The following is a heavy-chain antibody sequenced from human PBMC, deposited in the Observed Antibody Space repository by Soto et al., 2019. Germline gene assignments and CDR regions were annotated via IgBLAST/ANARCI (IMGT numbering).Heavy chain of an antibody. Sequence: EVQLAESGGGLVHPGESLRLSCEVSALTYSKAWMHWVRQAPGKGLVWVSSINRDGSATYYADSVKGRVTISRDSAGKTLFLQLNSLRGDDTAVYYCARGGLVVGPYVRLWGQGTTVTVS. CDR1: ALTYSKAW. CDR2: INRDGSAT. J-gene: IGHJ6*02. CDR3: ARGGLVVGPYVRL. V-gene: IGHV3-74*01. D-gene: IGHD2-15*01.